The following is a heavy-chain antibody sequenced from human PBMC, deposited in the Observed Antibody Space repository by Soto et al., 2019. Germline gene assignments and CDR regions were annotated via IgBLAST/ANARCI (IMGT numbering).Heavy chain of an antibody. D-gene: IGHD3-10*01. CDR1: GGTFSSYA. J-gene: IGHJ4*02. V-gene: IGHV1-69*01. Sequence: QVQLVQSGAEVKKPGSSVKVSCKASGGTFSSYAISWVRQAPGQGLEWMGGIIPIFGTANYAQKFQGRVTITADESTSTAYMERSSLRSEDTAVYYCARGDGGRGEAYGSGSYSDYWGQGTLVTVSS. CDR3: ARGDGGRGEAYGSGSYSDY. CDR2: IIPIFGTA.